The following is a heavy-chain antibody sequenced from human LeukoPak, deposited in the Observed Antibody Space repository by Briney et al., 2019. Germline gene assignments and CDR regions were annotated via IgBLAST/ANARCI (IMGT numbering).Heavy chain of an antibody. D-gene: IGHD2-21*01. J-gene: IGHJ5*02. V-gene: IGHV4-39*01. CDR2: IYYSGST. CDR1: GGSISSSSYY. CDR3: ARLIIGDLVGWVDP. Sequence: SETLSLTCTVSGGSISSSSYYWGWIRQPPGKGLEWIGSIYYSGSTYYNPSLKSRVTISVDTSKNQFSQNLSSVTAADTAVYYCARLIIGDLVGWVDPWGQGTLVTVSS.